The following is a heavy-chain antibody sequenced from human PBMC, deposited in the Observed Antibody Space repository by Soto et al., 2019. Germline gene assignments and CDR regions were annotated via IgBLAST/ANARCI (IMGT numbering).Heavy chain of an antibody. V-gene: IGHV4-61*08. Sequence: PSETLSLTCTVSDDSFRGAEYYWSWIRQPLGKGPEWIGYTYYNGDTKYNPALRSRVTMSKDTSKNQFSLRLSSVTAADTAVYFCARGPAYIDGWRTFDLWGRGILVTVSS. CDR3: ARGPAYIDGWRTFDL. CDR2: TYYNGDT. CDR1: DDSFRGAEYY. D-gene: IGHD6-19*01. J-gene: IGHJ4*02.